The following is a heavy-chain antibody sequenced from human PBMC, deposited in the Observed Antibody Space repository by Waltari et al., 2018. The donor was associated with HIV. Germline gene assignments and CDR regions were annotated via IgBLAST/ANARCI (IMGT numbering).Heavy chain of an antibody. D-gene: IGHD4-17*01. J-gene: IGHJ4*02. CDR2: INQPGGGK. V-gene: IGHV3-7*01. CDR3: ARDGYSDWDVDY. Sequence: EVQLVESGGGLVQPGGSLRLSCAASGFAFNNYWMSWVRRAPGKGLEWVANINQPGGGKYSVDSVKGRFTIARDNAKNSLFLQMTSLRAEDTAVYYCARDGYSDWDVDYWGQGTLVTVSS. CDR1: GFAFNNYW.